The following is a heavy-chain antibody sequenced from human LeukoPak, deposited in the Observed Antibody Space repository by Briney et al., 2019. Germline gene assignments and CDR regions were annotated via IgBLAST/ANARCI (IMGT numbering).Heavy chain of an antibody. Sequence: PSETLSLTCTVSGYSISSGYYWGWIRQPPGKGLEWIGSIYHSGSTYYNPSLKSRVTISVDTSKNQFSLKLSSVTAADTAVYYCAREGIIRDHAFDVWGQGTMVTVSS. J-gene: IGHJ3*01. V-gene: IGHV4-38-2*02. CDR2: IYHSGST. CDR1: GYSISSGYY. CDR3: AREGIIRDHAFDV. D-gene: IGHD2-15*01.